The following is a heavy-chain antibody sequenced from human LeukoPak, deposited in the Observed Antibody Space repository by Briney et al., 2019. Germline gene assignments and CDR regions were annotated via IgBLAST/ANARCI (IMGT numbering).Heavy chain of an antibody. CDR2: MNPNSGNT. Sequence: ASVKVSCKASGYTFTSYDINWVRQATGQGLEWMGWMNPNSGNTGYAQKFQGRVTMTRNTSISTAYMELSSLRSEDTAVYYCARGVGRPGIRWFGIAAAGNYFDYWGQGTLVTVSS. V-gene: IGHV1-8*01. CDR1: GYTFTSYD. D-gene: IGHD6-13*01. CDR3: ARGVGRPGIRWFGIAAAGNYFDY. J-gene: IGHJ4*02.